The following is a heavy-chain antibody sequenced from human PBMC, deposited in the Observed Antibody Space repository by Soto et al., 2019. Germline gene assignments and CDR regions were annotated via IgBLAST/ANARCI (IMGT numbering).Heavy chain of an antibody. J-gene: IGHJ6*02. V-gene: IGHV1-69*13. CDR2: IIPIFGTA. CDR3: ARGCSSTSCLGYYYYYYGMDV. CDR1: GYSFTHYA. Sequence: SVKVSCKASGYSFTHYAIHWVRQAPGQRLEWMGWIIPIFGTANYAQKFQGRVTITADESTSTAYMELSSLRSEDTAVYYCARGCSSTSCLGYYYYYYGMDVWGQGTTVTVSS. D-gene: IGHD2-2*01.